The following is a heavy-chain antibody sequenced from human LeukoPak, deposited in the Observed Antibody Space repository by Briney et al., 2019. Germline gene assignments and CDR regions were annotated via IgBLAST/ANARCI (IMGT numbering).Heavy chain of an antibody. D-gene: IGHD6-19*01. Sequence: ASVKVSCMVSGYTFIGYYMHWVRQAPGQGLEWMGWINPNSGVTNYAQKFQGRVTMTRDTSISTAYMDLSRLRSDDTAVYYCARREQWLVGDDYWGQGTLVTVSS. CDR3: ARREQWLVGDDY. V-gene: IGHV1-2*02. CDR1: GYTFIGYY. J-gene: IGHJ4*02. CDR2: INPNSGVT.